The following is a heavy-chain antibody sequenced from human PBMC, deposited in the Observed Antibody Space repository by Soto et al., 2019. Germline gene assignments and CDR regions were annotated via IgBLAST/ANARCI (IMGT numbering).Heavy chain of an antibody. CDR1: GYTFTNYG. V-gene: IGHV1-18*01. Sequence: QVQLVQSGAEVKKPGASVKVSCKASGYTFTNYGITSVRQAPGQGLEWMGWISAHNGNTNYAQNFQDRVTMSTDTPRSIAYMERRSLKSDDTAVYYCARDHSSSTLWGQGTLVAVSS. D-gene: IGHD6-13*01. J-gene: IGHJ4*02. CDR2: ISAHNGNT. CDR3: ARDHSSSTL.